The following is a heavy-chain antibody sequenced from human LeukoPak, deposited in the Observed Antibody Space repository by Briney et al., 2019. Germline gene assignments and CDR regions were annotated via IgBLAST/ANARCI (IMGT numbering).Heavy chain of an antibody. V-gene: IGHV1-18*01. CDR1: GYTFTSYG. D-gene: IGHD5-12*01. J-gene: IGHJ4*02. CDR2: ISAYNGNT. Sequence: ASVKVSCEASGYTFTSYGISWVRQAPGQGLEWMGWISAYNGNTNYAQKLQGRVTMTTDTSTSTAYMELRSLRSDDTAVYYCAIFSGYDTYFDYWGQGTLVTVSS. CDR3: AIFSGYDTYFDY.